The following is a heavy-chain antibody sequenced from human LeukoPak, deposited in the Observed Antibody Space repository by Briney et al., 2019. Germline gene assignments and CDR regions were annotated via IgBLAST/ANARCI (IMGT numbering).Heavy chain of an antibody. CDR2: IYPGDYET. CDR3: AIPPGYCGNDCSFDH. V-gene: IGHV5-51*01. Sequence: GESLKISCEGSGYSFSNYWISWVRQMPGKGLEWIGIIYPGDYETRYSPSFQGLVTISVDKSISTAYPQWTSLKAADTAMYYCAIPPGYCGNDCSFDHWGQGTLVTVSS. J-gene: IGHJ4*02. CDR1: GYSFSNYW. D-gene: IGHD2-21*02.